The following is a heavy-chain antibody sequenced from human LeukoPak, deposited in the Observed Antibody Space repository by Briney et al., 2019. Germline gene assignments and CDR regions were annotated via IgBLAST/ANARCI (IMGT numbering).Heavy chain of an antibody. CDR3: ARQFLVGSTFHAFDL. D-gene: IGHD1-26*01. CDR2: IYYSGST. Sequence: PSETLSLTCTVSGGSSSSNYWSWIRQPPGKGLEWIGYIYYSGSTNYNPSLESRVTMSVDTSKKQFSLKLTSVTAADMAVYFCARQFLVGSTFHAFDLWGQGTRVTVSS. CDR1: GGSSSSNY. J-gene: IGHJ3*01. V-gene: IGHV4-59*08.